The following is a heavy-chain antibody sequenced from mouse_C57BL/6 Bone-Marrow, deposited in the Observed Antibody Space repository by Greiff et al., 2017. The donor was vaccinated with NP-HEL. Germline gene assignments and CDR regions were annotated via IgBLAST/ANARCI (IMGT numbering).Heavy chain of an antibody. D-gene: IGHD1-1*01. J-gene: IGHJ1*03. CDR2: IRNKANNHAT. V-gene: IGHV6-6*01. Sequence: EVQGVASGGGLVQPGGSMKLSCAASGFTFSDAWMDWVRQSPEKGLEWVAEIRNKANNHATYYAESVKGRFTFSREESKSSVYMQMNSLRAEDTGIYYCTVGYGSSSYWYFDVWGTGTTVTVSS. CDR1: GFTFSDAW. CDR3: TVGYGSSSYWYFDV.